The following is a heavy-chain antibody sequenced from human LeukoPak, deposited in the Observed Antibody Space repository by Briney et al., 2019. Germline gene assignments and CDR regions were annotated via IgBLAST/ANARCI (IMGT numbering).Heavy chain of an antibody. CDR2: IIPIFGAA. V-gene: IGHV1-69*06. D-gene: IGHD3-22*01. CDR1: GGTFSSYA. Sequence: SVKLSCKASGGTFSSYAISWVRQAPGQGLEWMGGIIPIFGAANYAQKFQGRVTITADKSTSTAYMELSSLRSEDTAVYYCARDRNQLLRAFDIWGQGTMVTVSS. CDR3: ARDRNQLLRAFDI. J-gene: IGHJ3*02.